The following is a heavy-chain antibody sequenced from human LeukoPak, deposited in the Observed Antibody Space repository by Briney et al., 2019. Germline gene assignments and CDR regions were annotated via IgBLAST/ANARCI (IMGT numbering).Heavy chain of an antibody. CDR3: AREGGYYDSSGYYLGVAFDI. Sequence: AGGSLRLSCAASGFTVSSNYMSWVRQAPGKGLEWVSVIYSGGSTYYADSVKGRFTISRDNSKNTLYLQMNSLRAEDTAVYYCAREGGYYDSSGYYLGVAFDIWGQGTMVTVSS. CDR1: GFTVSSNY. D-gene: IGHD3-22*01. J-gene: IGHJ3*02. V-gene: IGHV3-53*01. CDR2: IYSGGST.